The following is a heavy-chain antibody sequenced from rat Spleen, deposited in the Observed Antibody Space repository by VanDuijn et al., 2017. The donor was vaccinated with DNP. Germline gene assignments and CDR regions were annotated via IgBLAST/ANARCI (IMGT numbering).Heavy chain of an antibody. D-gene: IGHD1-7*01. CDR3: ARWTRYFDY. V-gene: IGHV3-1*01. Sequence: EVQLQESGPGLVKPSQSLSLTCSVTGYSITSNYWGWVRQFPGNKMEYIGHISYSGNTNYNPSLKSRISITRDTSKNHFFLHLNSVTTEDTATYYCARWTRYFDYWGQGVMVTVSS. CDR2: ISYSGNT. CDR1: GYSITSNY. J-gene: IGHJ2*01.